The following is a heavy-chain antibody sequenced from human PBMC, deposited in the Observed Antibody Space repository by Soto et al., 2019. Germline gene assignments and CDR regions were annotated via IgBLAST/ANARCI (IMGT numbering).Heavy chain of an antibody. J-gene: IGHJ4*02. CDR1: GFTFSRHW. CDR2: INSDENIT. CDR3: STRGRQYSSSLLEY. Sequence: GGSLRLSCVASGFTFSRHWVHWVRQAPWKGLVWVSRINSDENITTYADSVKGRFSISRDNAKNTLYLQMNSLRVDDTAVYYCSTRGRQYSSSLLEYWGQRTLVAVCS. V-gene: IGHV3-74*01. D-gene: IGHD6-6*01.